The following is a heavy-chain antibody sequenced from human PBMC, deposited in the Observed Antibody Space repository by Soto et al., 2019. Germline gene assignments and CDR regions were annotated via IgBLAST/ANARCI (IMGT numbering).Heavy chain of an antibody. D-gene: IGHD3-10*01. CDR2: IYHSGST. CDR1: CGSISSSNW. V-gene: IGHV4-4*02. CDR3: AGSIREGFGFDP. Sequence: SETLSLTCAVSCGSISSSNWWSWVRQPPGKGLEWIGEIYHSGSTNYNPSLKSRVTISLDKSKDQFSLKLTSVTAADTAVYYCAGSIREGFGFDPWGQGSLVTISS. J-gene: IGHJ5*02.